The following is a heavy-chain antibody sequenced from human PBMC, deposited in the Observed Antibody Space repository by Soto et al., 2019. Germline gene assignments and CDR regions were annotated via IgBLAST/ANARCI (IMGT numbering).Heavy chain of an antibody. CDR1: GGSISSSSYY. Sequence: QLQLQESGPGLVKPSETLSLTCTVSGGSISSSSYYWGWIRQPPGKGLEWIGSIYYSGSTYYNPSLKSRVTITVDTSKNQFSLKLSSVTAADTAVYYCARQMKYYYDSSGYCLDYWGQGTLVTVSS. CDR2: IYYSGST. V-gene: IGHV4-39*01. D-gene: IGHD3-22*01. CDR3: ARQMKYYYDSSGYCLDY. J-gene: IGHJ4*02.